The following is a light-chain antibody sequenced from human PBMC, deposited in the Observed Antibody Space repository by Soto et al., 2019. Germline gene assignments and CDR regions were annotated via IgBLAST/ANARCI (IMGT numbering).Light chain of an antibody. J-gene: IGLJ1*01. V-gene: IGLV1-51*01. CDR3: GSWDSRLRAYV. CDR1: SSNIGGNS. Sequence: QSVLTQPPSVSAAPGQRVTISCSGSSSNIGGNSVSWYQQLPGTAPKLLIYDDDKRPSGIPDRFSGSKSGTSATLGITGFQTGDEADHYCGSWDSRLRAYVFGTGTKVTVL. CDR2: DDD.